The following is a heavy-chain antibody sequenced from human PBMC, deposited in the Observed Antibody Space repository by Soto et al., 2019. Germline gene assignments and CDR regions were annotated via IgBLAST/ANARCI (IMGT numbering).Heavy chain of an antibody. CDR2: IYYSGST. D-gene: IGHD6-13*01. Sequence: PSETLSLTCTVSGGPISSYYWSWIRQPPGRGLEWIGYIYYSGSTNYNPSLKSRVTISVDTSKNQFSLKLSSVTAADTAVYYCARETSSSWLRWFDPWGQGTLVTVS. J-gene: IGHJ5*02. V-gene: IGHV4-59*12. CDR1: GGPISSYY. CDR3: ARETSSSWLRWFDP.